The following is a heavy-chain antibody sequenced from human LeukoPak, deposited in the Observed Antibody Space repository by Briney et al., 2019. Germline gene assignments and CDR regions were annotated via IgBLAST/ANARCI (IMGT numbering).Heavy chain of an antibody. Sequence: GGSLRLSCAASGFTVSSNYKNWLRQAPGKGLEWVSVTYSGGFTYYTDSVKGRFTISRDNSKNTLFLQMNSLTAEDTAVYYCARGGGNQPYYYQYLDVWGKGTTVTVSS. V-gene: IGHV3-53*01. CDR3: ARGGGNQPYYYQYLDV. D-gene: IGHD1-14*01. CDR1: GFTVSSNY. J-gene: IGHJ6*03. CDR2: TYSGGFT.